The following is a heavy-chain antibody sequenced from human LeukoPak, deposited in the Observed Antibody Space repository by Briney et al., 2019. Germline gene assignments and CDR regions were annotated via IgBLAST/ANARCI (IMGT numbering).Heavy chain of an antibody. Sequence: GGSPRLSCAASGFTFSSYAMHWVRQAPGKGLEWVAVISYDGSNKYYADSVKGRFTISRDNSKNTLYLQMNGLRAEDTAVYYCARGHYDFWSGLSDNRPNYWGQGTLVTVSS. V-gene: IGHV3-30*04. CDR3: ARGHYDFWSGLSDNRPNY. CDR2: ISYDGSNK. D-gene: IGHD3-3*01. J-gene: IGHJ4*02. CDR1: GFTFSSYA.